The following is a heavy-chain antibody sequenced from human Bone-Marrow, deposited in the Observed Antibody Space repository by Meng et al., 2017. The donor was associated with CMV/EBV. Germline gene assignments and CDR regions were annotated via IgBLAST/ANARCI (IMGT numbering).Heavy chain of an antibody. Sequence: SGPTLVHPPRPLTLTCTFSGFSLSTSGMRVSWIRQPPGKALEWLARIDWDDDKFYSTSLKTRLTISKDTSKNQVVLTMTNMDPVDTATYYCARNTIEGALDYFDYWGQGTLVTVSS. CDR3: ARNTIEGALDYFDY. CDR2: IDWDDDK. D-gene: IGHD1-26*01. J-gene: IGHJ4*02. CDR1: GFSLSTSGMR. V-gene: IGHV2-70D*14.